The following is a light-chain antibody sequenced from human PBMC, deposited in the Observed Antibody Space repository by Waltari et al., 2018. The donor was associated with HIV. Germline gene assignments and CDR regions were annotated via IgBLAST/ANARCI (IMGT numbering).Light chain of an antibody. CDR3: SSYGDSLRVL. Sequence: QSALTQPPSASGSLGQSVTISCTGSSSDIGAYDSVSWVQQHPRSAPKLLLYEVTRRPSTVSDRFSGSRSGSTAFLTVAGHQPDDEATYFCSSYGDSLRVLFGGGTNVTVL. J-gene: IGLJ3*02. CDR1: SSDIGAYDS. V-gene: IGLV2-8*01. CDR2: EVT.